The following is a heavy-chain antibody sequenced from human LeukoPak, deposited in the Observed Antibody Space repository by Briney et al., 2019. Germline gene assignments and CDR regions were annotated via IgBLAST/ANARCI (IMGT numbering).Heavy chain of an antibody. CDR3: SLEGSSWYRYFQH. J-gene: IGHJ1*01. V-gene: IGHV3-7*05. CDR2: TKQDGSEK. Sequence: PGGSLRLSCAASGFTFSSYWMSWVRQAPGKGLEWVANTKQDGSEKYYVDSVKGRFTISRDNAKNSLYLQMNSLRAEDTAVYYSSLEGSSWYRYFQHWGQGTLVTVSS. D-gene: IGHD6-13*01. CDR1: GFTFSSYW.